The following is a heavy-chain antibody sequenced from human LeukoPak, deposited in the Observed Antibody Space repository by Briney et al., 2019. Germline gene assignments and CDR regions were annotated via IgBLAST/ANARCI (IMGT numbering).Heavy chain of an antibody. Sequence: SETLSLTCTVSGGSIGGGGYYWSWIRQPPGKGLEWIGYIYHSGSTYYNPSLKSRVTISVDRSKNQFSLKLSSVTAADTAVYYCARSRGDFWSGYFGYWGQGTLVTVSS. J-gene: IGHJ4*02. CDR3: ARSRGDFWSGYFGY. CDR2: IYHSGST. D-gene: IGHD3-3*01. CDR1: GGSIGGGGYY. V-gene: IGHV4-30-2*01.